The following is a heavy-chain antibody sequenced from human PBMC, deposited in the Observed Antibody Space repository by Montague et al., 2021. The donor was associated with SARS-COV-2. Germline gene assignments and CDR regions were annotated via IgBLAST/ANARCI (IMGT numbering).Heavy chain of an antibody. Sequence: SLRLSCAASGFTFGDYAMHWVRQAPGKGLEWVSGISWNSGSIGYADSVKGRFTISRDNAKNSLYLQMNSLRAEDTAVYYCARAYYTGLYPFDYWGQGTLVTVSS. CDR1: GFTFGDYA. CDR3: ARAYYTGLYPFDY. CDR2: ISWNSGSI. V-gene: IGHV3-9*01. D-gene: IGHD2-8*02. J-gene: IGHJ4*02.